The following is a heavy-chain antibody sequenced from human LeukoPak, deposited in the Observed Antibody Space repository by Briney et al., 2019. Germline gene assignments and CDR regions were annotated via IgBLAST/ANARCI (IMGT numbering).Heavy chain of an antibody. V-gene: IGHV3-23*01. D-gene: IGHD2-21*01. Sequence: PGGSLRLSCAASGFTFSSYAMNWVRQAPGKGLECVSLISGSGGSTYYADSVKGRFTVSRDNSKNTLYLQMNSLRAEDTAVYYCAKNSRGEGYYFDYWGQGTLVTVSS. CDR1: GFTFSSYA. J-gene: IGHJ4*02. CDR2: ISGSGGST. CDR3: AKNSRGEGYYFDY.